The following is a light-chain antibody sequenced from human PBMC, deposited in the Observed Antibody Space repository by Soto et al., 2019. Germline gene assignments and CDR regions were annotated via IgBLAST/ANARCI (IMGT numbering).Light chain of an antibody. CDR1: SSDVGGYDY. Sequence: QSALTQPASVSGSPGQSITISCTGTSSDVGGYDYVSWYQQYPGKAPKLMIYDVTNRPSGISNRFSGSRSGNTASLTISGLQAADEADYYCTSYTSSSTLVFGTGTKLTLL. V-gene: IGLV2-14*01. CDR3: TSYTSSSTLV. CDR2: DVT. J-gene: IGLJ1*01.